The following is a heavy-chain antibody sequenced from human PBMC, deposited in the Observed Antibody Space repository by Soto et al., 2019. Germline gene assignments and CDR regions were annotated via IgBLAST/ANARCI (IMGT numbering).Heavy chain of an antibody. D-gene: IGHD1-20*01. CDR2: MNPNSGNT. Sequence: ASVKVSCKASGYSFSDYDINWVRQATGQGPEWMGWMNPNSGNTGYAQKFQGRVTMTRNTSINTAYMELSSLGSEDTAVYYCARDNRYKWTEEGWFDPGGQGTLVPV. CDR3: ARDNRYKWTEEGWFDP. J-gene: IGHJ5*02. CDR1: GYSFSDYD. V-gene: IGHV1-8*01.